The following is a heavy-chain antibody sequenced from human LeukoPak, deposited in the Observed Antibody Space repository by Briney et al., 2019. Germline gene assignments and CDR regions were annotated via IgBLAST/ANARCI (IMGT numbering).Heavy chain of an antibody. CDR3: ARDSRVRGFDY. J-gene: IGHJ4*02. D-gene: IGHD2-2*01. Sequence: KASETLSLTCTVSGGSISSSSYSWGWIRQPPGKGLEWIGSIYYSGSTYYNPSLKSRVTISVDTSKNQFSLKLSSVTAADTAVYYCARDSRVRGFDYWGQGTLVTVSS. CDR1: GGSISSSSYS. CDR2: IYYSGST. V-gene: IGHV4-39*02.